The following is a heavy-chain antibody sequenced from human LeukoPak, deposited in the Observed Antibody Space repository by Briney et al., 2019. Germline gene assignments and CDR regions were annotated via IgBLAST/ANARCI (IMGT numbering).Heavy chain of an antibody. J-gene: IGHJ4*02. CDR2: IRYDESNK. V-gene: IGHV3-30*02. Sequence: PGGSLRLSCAASGFTFSSYWMSWVRQAPGKGLEWVAFIRYDESNKYYTGSVKGRFTISRDKSKNTFCLQMNSLRDEDTAVYYCAKNLGYDSSGPPYDWGQGTLVTVSS. D-gene: IGHD3-22*01. CDR3: AKNLGYDSSGPPYD. CDR1: GFTFSSYW.